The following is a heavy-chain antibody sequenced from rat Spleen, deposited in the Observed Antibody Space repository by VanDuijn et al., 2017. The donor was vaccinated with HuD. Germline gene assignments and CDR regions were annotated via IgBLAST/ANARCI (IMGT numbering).Heavy chain of an antibody. CDR1: GFSLTSYN. V-gene: IGHV2-63*01. Sequence: QVQLKESGPGLVQPSQTLSLTCTVSGFSLTSYNVHWVRQPPGKGLEWMGRMRYNGDTSYNSALKSRLSISRDTSKNQVFLKMNSLQTDDTGTYYCTREGGYPGPFDYWGQGVMVTVSS. J-gene: IGHJ2*01. D-gene: IGHD1-4*01. CDR2: MRYNGDT. CDR3: TREGGYPGPFDY.